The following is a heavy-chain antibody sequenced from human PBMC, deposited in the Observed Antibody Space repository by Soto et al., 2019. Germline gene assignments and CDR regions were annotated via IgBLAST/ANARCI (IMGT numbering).Heavy chain of an antibody. V-gene: IGHV2-5*02. CDR1: GLSLITSGVG. CDR3: AHTMAPRIFDY. Sequence: QITLKEAGPTLVKPTQTLTLTCTFSGLSLITSGVGVGWIRQPPGKALEWLALIYWDDDKGYSTSLKSRLTITKDTSKNQVVLTMTNMDPADTATYYCAHTMAPRIFDYWGQGTLVTVSS. CDR2: IYWDDDK. J-gene: IGHJ4*02.